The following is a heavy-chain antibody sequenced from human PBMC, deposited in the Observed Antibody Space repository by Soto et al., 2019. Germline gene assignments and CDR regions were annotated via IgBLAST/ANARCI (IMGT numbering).Heavy chain of an antibody. CDR2: INWNSGTL. CDR1: GLNFAKYA. J-gene: IGHJ3*01. Sequence: EVQLVESGGGLVQPGGSLRLSCTASGLNFAKYAMNWVPQAPGSGLEWVSGINWNSGTLDYADSVKGRLTISRDNARKSLYLQVHRLSAADTALYDCVKDGDYGDYEGGLGEAYDVWGRGTVVTVSS. CDR3: VKDGDYGDYEGGLGEAYDV. V-gene: IGHV3-9*01. D-gene: IGHD4-17*01.